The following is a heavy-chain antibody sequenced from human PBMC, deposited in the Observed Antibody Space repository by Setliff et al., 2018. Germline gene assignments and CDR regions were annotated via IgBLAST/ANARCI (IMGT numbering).Heavy chain of an antibody. J-gene: IGHJ4*02. CDR3: AKGGGRYHADS. Sequence: PSETLSLTCVVYGGSFSNYYWSWVRQPPGKGLEWVGEIYHDGNSNFDPSVHYSPSLKSRVTMSIDKSNNQFSLKLTSVTAADTAVYYCAKGGGRYHADSWGQGILVTVSS. D-gene: IGHD1-1*01. CDR1: GGSFSNYY. V-gene: IGHV4-34*01. CDR2: IYHDGNS.